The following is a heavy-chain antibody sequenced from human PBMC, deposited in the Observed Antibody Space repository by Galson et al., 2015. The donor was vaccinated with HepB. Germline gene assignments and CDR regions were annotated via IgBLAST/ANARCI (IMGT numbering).Heavy chain of an antibody. D-gene: IGHD2-8*01. V-gene: IGHV7-4-1*02. CDR2: INTNTGNP. CDR3: ARVWWMYLPLNDAFDI. J-gene: IGHJ3*02. CDR1: GYTFTTYA. Sequence: SVKVSCKASGYTFTTYAMNWVRQAPGQGLEWMGWINTNTGNPTYAQGFTGRFVFSLDTSVSTLYLQISSLKAEDTAVYYCARVWWMYLPLNDAFDIWGQGTMVTVSS.